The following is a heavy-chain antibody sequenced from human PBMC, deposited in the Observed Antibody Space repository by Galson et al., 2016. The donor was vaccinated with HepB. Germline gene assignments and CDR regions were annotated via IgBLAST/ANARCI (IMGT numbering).Heavy chain of an antibody. Sequence: SLRLSCAGSGFSFRSYGIHWVRQTPDKGLEWVAVISYDSGNQFYGDSVKGRFTVSRDNSKNTAYLRMTSLRPDDTAVYFCAKDRESPETGQFGPGNDFDSWGQGTLVAVSS. V-gene: IGHV3-30*18. CDR2: ISYDSGNQ. CDR3: AKDRESPETGQFGPGNDFDS. J-gene: IGHJ4*02. D-gene: IGHD5-24*01. CDR1: GFSFRSYG.